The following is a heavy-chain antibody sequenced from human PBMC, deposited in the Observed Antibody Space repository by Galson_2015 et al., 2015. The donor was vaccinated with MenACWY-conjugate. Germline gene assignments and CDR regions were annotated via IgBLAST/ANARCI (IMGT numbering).Heavy chain of an antibody. V-gene: IGHV3-53*01. CDR2: IYSGGST. D-gene: IGHD3-22*01. Sequence: SLRLSCAASGFTVSSNYMSWVRQAPGKGLEWVSVIYSGGSTYYADSVKGRFTISRDNSKNTLYLQMNSLRAEDTAVYYCARSPDSSGYYFGYSGQGTLVTVSS. CDR3: ARSPDSSGYYFGY. J-gene: IGHJ4*02. CDR1: GFTVSSNY.